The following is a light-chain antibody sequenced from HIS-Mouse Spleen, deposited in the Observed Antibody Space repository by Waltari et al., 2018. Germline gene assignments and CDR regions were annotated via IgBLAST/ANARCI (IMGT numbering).Light chain of an antibody. V-gene: IGLV2-8*01. CDR1: RSDVGGYNY. CDR3: SSYAGSNNLV. J-gene: IGLJ2*01. CDR2: EVR. Sequence: QSALTQPPPPARSPGQSVTTPCPGTRSDVGGYNYVSGYQHPPARAPKLMIYEVRKRPSGVPDRFSASKSGNTASLTVSGLQAEDEADYYCSSYAGSNNLVFGGGTKLTVL.